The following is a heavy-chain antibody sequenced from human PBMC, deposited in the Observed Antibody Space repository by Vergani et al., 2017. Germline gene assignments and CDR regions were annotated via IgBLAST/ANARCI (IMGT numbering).Heavy chain of an antibody. V-gene: IGHV3-30*03. Sequence: QVHLVESGGGVVQPGRSLRLSCVASGFSFRGHGMHWVRQAPGKGLEWVAMISYDGDRRDYGDFAKGRFTISRDSSKTVYLQMNSLRVEDTAMYYCARMGGYXEGDAFRIGYFDSWGPGILVTVSS. CDR2: ISYDGDRR. J-gene: IGHJ4*02. CDR1: GFSFRGHG. CDR3: ARMGGYXEGDAFRIGYFDS. D-gene: IGHD2-2*01.